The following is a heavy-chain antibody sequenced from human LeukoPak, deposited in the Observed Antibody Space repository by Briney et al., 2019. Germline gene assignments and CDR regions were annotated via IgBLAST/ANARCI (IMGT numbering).Heavy chain of an antibody. CDR1: GYTFTSYG. D-gene: IGHD6-13*01. V-gene: IGHV1-18*01. J-gene: IGHJ4*02. CDR2: ISTYNGNT. Sequence: ASVTVSCKASGYTFTSYGILWVRQAPGQGVEWMGWISTYNGNTNYAQKIQGRVTMTTDTSTSTAYMELRSLRSDDTAVYYCARDLPYSSSWESIDYWGQGTLVTVSS. CDR3: ARDLPYSSSWESIDY.